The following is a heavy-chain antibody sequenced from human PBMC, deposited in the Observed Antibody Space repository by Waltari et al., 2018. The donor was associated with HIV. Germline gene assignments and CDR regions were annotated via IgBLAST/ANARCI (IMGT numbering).Heavy chain of an antibody. CDR2: IYHSGST. CDR3: ARVGGQDVVVNLYFQH. J-gene: IGHJ1*01. D-gene: IGHD2-21*01. Sequence: QVQLQESGPRLVKPSETLSLTCAVSGYSISDAYYWGWIRQTPGKGLEWIGSIYHSGSTYYNLSLRSRVTISVDTSKNQFYLRLTSVTAADTAVYYCARVGGQDVVVNLYFQHWGQGTLVTVSS. V-gene: IGHV4-38-2*01. CDR1: GYSISDAYY.